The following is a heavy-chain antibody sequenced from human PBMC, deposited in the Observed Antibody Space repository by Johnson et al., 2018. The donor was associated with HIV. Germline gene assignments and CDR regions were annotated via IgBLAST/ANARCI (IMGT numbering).Heavy chain of an antibody. D-gene: IGHD6-19*01. CDR3: ARDRLYSSGWYGTDAFDI. CDR2: IYSGGST. CDR1: GFTFSSYA. V-gene: IGHV3-66*01. J-gene: IGHJ3*02. Sequence: VQLVESGGGVVQPGGSLRLSCAASGFTFSSYAMIWVRQAPGKGLEWVSVIYSGGSTYQADSVKGRFTISRDNSKNTLYLQMNSLRAEDTAVYYCARDRLYSSGWYGTDAFDIWGQGTMVTVSS.